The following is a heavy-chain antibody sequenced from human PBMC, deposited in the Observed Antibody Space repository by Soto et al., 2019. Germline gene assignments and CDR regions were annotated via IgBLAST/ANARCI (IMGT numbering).Heavy chain of an antibody. V-gene: IGHV3-48*01. CDR1: GFTFSSYT. Sequence: EVRLVESGGGLVQPGESLRLSCAASGFTFSSYTMSWVRQAPGKGLEWISYNSTSTLTIYYADSVEGRFTISRDNAKNSLYLQMNSLRAEDTAVYYCVRERGGDLNWYHGLDVWGQGTTVTVSS. J-gene: IGHJ6*02. D-gene: IGHD1-1*01. CDR3: VRERGGDLNWYHGLDV. CDR2: NSTSTLTI.